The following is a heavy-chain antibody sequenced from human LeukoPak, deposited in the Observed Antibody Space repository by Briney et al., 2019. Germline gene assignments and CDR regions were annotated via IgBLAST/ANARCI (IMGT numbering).Heavy chain of an antibody. CDR3: ARPYYYDSRIDP. Sequence: SETMSLTCAVYGGSFSGYYWSWIRQPPGKGLEWIAYMYYSGSTYYNPSLKSRVTMSADTSKNQLSLKLSSVTAADTAVYYCARPYYYDSRIDPWGQGILVTVSS. CDR1: GGSFSGYY. D-gene: IGHD3-22*01. J-gene: IGHJ5*02. CDR2: MYYSGST. V-gene: IGHV4-30-4*08.